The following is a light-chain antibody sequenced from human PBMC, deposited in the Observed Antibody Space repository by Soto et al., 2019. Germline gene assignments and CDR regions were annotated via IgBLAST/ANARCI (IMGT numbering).Light chain of an antibody. J-gene: IGLJ2*01. CDR3: SSYADSDNVL. CDR1: SGDVGAYNY. CDR2: EVS. V-gene: IGLV2-8*01. Sequence: QSALTQPPSASGSPGQSVTISCTGTSGDVGAYNYVSWYQQHPGEAPKVMIYEVSKRPSGVPDRFSGSKSGNTASLTVSGLQAEDEADYYCSSYADSDNVLFGGGTKLTVL.